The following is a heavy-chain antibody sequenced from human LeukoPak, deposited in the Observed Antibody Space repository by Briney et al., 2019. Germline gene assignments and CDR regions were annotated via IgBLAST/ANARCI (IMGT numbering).Heavy chain of an antibody. D-gene: IGHD3-3*01. J-gene: IGHJ3*02. CDR2: ISYDGSNE. CDR3: ARSLRNAFDI. Sequence: GGSLRLSCAASGFTFSSYVMHWVRQAPGKGLEWVAIISYDGSNEYYADSVKGRFTISRDNSKNTLYLQMNSLRAADTAVYYCARSLRNAFDIWGQGTMVTVSS. V-gene: IGHV3-30*04. CDR1: GFTFSSYV.